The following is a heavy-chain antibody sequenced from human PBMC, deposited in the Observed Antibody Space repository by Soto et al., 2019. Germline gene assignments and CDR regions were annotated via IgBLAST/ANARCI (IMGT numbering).Heavy chain of an antibody. CDR3: AREGLLSFDY. V-gene: IGHV4-59*01. CDR1: GGSISSYY. J-gene: IGHJ4*02. CDR2: IYYSGST. Sequence: PSETLSLTCTVSGGSISSYYWSWIRQPPGKGLEWIGYIYYSGSTNYNPSLKSRVTISVDTSKNQFSLKLSSVTAADTAVYYCAREGLLSFDYWGQGTQVTVSS.